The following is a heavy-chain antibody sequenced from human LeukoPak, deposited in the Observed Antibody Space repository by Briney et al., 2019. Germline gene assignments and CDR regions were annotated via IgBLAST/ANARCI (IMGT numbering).Heavy chain of an antibody. V-gene: IGHV4-4*07. CDR1: GGSISSYY. CDR3: ARDASSSGANWFDP. CDR2: IYTSGST. D-gene: IGHD6-6*01. J-gene: IGHJ5*02. Sequence: SETLSLTCTVSGGSISSYYWSWIRQPAGKGLEWIGRIYTSGSTNYNSSLKSRVTMSVDTSKNQFSLKLSSVTAADTAVYYCARDASSSGANWFDPWGQGTLVTVSS.